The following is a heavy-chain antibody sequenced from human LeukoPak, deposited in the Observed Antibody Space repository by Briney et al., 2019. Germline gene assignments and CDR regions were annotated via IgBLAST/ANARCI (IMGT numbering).Heavy chain of an antibody. J-gene: IGHJ4*02. D-gene: IGHD1-26*01. CDR3: ASGGGSYLLSGFIDY. Sequence: PGGSLRLSCVVSGFTFSTSAMSWVRQAPGKGLEWVSGISESGGSTYYADPVKGRFTISRGNSKNTLYLQMNSLRAEDTAVYYCASGGGSYLLSGFIDYWGQGTLVTVSS. CDR1: GFTFSTSA. V-gene: IGHV3-23*01. CDR2: ISESGGST.